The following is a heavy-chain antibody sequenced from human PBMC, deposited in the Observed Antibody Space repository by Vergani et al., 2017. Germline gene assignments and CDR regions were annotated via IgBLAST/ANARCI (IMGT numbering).Heavy chain of an antibody. CDR2: ISYDGSNK. CDR1: GFTFSSYA. CDR3: ARDRHYDLWRGYNRDYYYYYMDV. D-gene: IGHD3-3*01. J-gene: IGHJ6*03. Sequence: QVQLVESGGGVVQPGRSLRLSCAASGFTFSSYAMHWVRQAPGKGLEWVAVISYDGSNKYYADSVKGRFTIARDNSKNTLYLQMNSLRAEDTAVYYCARDRHYDLWRGYNRDYYYYYMDVWGKGTTVTVSS. V-gene: IGHV3-30-3*01.